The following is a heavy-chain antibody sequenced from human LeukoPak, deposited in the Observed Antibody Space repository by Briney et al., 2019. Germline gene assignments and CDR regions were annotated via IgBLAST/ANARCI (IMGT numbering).Heavy chain of an antibody. V-gene: IGHV4-34*01. CDR1: GGSFSGYY. Sequence: PSETLSLTCAVYGGSFSGYYWSWIRQPPGKGLEWIGEINHSGSTNYNPSLKSRVTISVDTSKNQFSLKLSSVSAADTAGYYCARGHPNYYYYYGMDVWGQGTTVTVSS. CDR2: INHSGST. CDR3: ARGHPNYYYYYGMDV. J-gene: IGHJ6*02.